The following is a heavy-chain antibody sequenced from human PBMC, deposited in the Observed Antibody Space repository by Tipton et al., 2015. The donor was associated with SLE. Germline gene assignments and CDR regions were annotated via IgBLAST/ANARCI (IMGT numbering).Heavy chain of an antibody. CDR2: IYFTGST. CDR1: GGSISSHY. J-gene: IGHJ4*02. CDR3: AKGGYNYALGGYFDY. D-gene: IGHD5-18*01. V-gene: IGHV4-59*11. Sequence: TLSLTCTVSGGSISSHYWSWIRQPPGKGLEWIGYIYFTGSTNYNPSLKSRVTISVDTSKNQISLKLSSVTAADTAVYYCAKGGYNYALGGYFDYWGQGTLVTVSS.